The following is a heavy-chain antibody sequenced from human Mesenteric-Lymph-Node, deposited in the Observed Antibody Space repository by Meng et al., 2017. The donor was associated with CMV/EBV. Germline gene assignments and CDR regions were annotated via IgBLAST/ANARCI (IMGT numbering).Heavy chain of an antibody. CDR1: GYSFTSYW. CDR2: IYPGDSDT. Sequence: KVSCKGSGYSFTSYWVGWVRQMPGKGLEWMGMIYPGDSDTRYSASFQGQVTFSADKSISTAYLQWSSLKASDTAMYYCARSDDYGGNSLGYWGQGTLVTVSS. J-gene: IGHJ4*02. CDR3: ARSDDYGGNSLGY. D-gene: IGHD4-23*01. V-gene: IGHV5-51*01.